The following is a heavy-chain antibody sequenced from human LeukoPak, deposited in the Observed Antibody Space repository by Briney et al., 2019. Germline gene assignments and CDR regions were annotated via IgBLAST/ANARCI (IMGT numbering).Heavy chain of an antibody. CDR1: GGSISSSSYY. J-gene: IGHJ6*03. Sequence: PSETLSLTCTVSGGSISSSSYYWSWIRQPPGKGLEWIGEINHSGSTNYNPSLKSRVTISVDTSKNQFSLKLSSVTAADTAVYYCAREREWIQLPAMRSYYYMDVWGKGTTVTVSS. CDR2: INHSGST. V-gene: IGHV4-39*07. D-gene: IGHD5-18*01. CDR3: AREREWIQLPAMRSYYYMDV.